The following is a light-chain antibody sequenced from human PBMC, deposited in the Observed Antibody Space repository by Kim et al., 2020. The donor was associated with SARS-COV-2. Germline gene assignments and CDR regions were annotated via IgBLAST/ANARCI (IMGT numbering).Light chain of an antibody. CDR2: EAS. J-gene: IGKJ4*01. Sequence: ALSASVGDRVTITCRASQSISKWLAWYQQKAGKAPKLLIYEASSLKTGVPSRFSGSRSGTEFTLTISSLQPDDVATYYCQQYDSSFGGGTKVDIK. CDR1: QSISKW. V-gene: IGKV1-5*01. CDR3: QQYDSS.